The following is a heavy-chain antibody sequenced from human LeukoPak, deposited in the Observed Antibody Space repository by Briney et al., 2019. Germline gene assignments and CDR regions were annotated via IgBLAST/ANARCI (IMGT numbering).Heavy chain of an antibody. Sequence: GGSLRLSCAASGFTFSDYYMSWIRQAPGKGLEWVSYISSSGSTIYYADSVKGRFTISRDNAKNSLYLQINSLRSDDTAVYYCARDQREVVMPPFEYWGQGTLVTVSS. CDR2: ISSSGSTI. D-gene: IGHD3-22*01. V-gene: IGHV3-11*01. J-gene: IGHJ4*02. CDR3: ARDQREVVMPPFEY. CDR1: GFTFSDYY.